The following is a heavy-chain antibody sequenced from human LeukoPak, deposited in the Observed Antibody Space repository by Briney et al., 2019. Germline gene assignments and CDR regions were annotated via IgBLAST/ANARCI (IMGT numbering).Heavy chain of an antibody. Sequence: SVKVSCKASGGTFSSYAISWVRQAPGQGLEWMGGIIPIFGTANYAQKFQGRCTITTDESTSTAYMELSSLRSEDTAVYYCARFLSRRWLQSEWGQGTLVTVSS. CDR2: IIPIFGTA. J-gene: IGHJ4*02. CDR1: GGTFSSYA. D-gene: IGHD5-24*01. CDR3: ARFLSRRWLQSE. V-gene: IGHV1-69*05.